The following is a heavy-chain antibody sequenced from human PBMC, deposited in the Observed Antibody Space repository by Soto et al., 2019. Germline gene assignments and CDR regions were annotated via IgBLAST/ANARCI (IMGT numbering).Heavy chain of an antibody. CDR1: GGSFSGYY. CDR3: ARVRKQLARGYYYYMDV. Sequence: QVQLQQWGAGLLKPSETLSLTCAVYGGSFSGYYWSWIRQPPGKGLEWIGEINHSGSTNYNPSLKSRVTISVDTSKHQFSLKLSSVTAADTAVYYCARVRKQLARGYYYYMDVWGKGTTVTVSS. J-gene: IGHJ6*03. D-gene: IGHD6-6*01. V-gene: IGHV4-34*01. CDR2: INHSGST.